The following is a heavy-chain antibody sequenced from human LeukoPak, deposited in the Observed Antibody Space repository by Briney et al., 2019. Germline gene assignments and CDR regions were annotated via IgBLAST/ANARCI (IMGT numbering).Heavy chain of an antibody. CDR3: AKGDSSGYLTDY. J-gene: IGHJ4*02. D-gene: IGHD3-22*01. CDR2: ISGSGGST. V-gene: IGHV3-23*01. CDR1: GFTFSSYA. Sequence: GGSLRLSCAASGFTFSSYAMSWVRQARGKGLEWDSAISGSGGSTYYADSVKVRFTISRDNSKNTLYLQMNSLRAEDTAVYYCAKGDSSGYLTDYWGQGTLVTVSS.